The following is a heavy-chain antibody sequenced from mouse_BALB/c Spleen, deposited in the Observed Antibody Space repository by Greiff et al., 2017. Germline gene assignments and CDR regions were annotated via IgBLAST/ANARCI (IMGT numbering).Heavy chain of an antibody. CDR3: ARSRDRFSFAY. J-gene: IGHJ3*01. Sequence: EVKVVESGGGLVQPGGSRKLSCAASGFTFSSFGMHWVRQAPEKGLEWVAYISSGSSTIYYADTVKGRFTISRDNPKNTLFLQMTSLRSEDTAMYYCARSRDRFSFAYWGQGTLVTVSA. V-gene: IGHV5-17*02. CDR1: GFTFSSFG. D-gene: IGHD2-14*01. CDR2: ISSGSSTI.